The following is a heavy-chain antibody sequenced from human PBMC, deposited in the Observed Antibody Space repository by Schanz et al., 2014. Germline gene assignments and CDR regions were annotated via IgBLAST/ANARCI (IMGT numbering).Heavy chain of an antibody. CDR3: ARDRLECGAECYSVEVFEI. V-gene: IGHV1-18*01. CDR2: ISAQTGDT. J-gene: IGHJ4*02. Sequence: VQSVHSGTEVQKLGASVKVSCQTSGYTFTAYGINWVRQAPGQGLEWIGWISAQTGDTRYAQKMQGRVTMTTDTSTTTAYMELSGLRSEDTAVYYCARDRLECGAECYSVEVFEIWGQGTLVTVSS. CDR1: GYTFTAYG. D-gene: IGHD2-21*01.